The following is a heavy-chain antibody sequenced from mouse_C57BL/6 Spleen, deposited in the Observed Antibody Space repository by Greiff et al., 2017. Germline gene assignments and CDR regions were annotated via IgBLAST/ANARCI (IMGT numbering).Heavy chain of an antibody. V-gene: IGHV5-6*02. CDR1: GFTFSSYG. CDR3: ARRAYSNYEDAMDY. J-gene: IGHJ4*01. D-gene: IGHD2-5*01. CDR2: ISSGGSYT. Sequence: EVKLMESGGDLVKPGGSLKLSCAASGFTFSSYGMSWVRQTPDKRLEWVATISSGGSYTYYPDSVKGRFTISRDNAKNTLYLQMSSLKSEDTAMYYCARRAYSNYEDAMDYWGQGTSVTVSS.